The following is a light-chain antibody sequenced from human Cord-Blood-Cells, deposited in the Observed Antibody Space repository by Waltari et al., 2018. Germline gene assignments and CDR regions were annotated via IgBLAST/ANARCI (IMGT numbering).Light chain of an antibody. CDR1: RSDVGGYNY. Sequence: QSALTQPRSVSGSPGQSVTISCTGTRSDVGGYNYFSWYQQHPGKAPKRMIYDVSKRPSGVPDRFSGSKSGNTASLTISGLQAEDEADYYCCSYAGSYTVVFGGGTKLTVL. CDR2: DVS. CDR3: CSYAGSYTVV. V-gene: IGLV2-11*01. J-gene: IGLJ2*01.